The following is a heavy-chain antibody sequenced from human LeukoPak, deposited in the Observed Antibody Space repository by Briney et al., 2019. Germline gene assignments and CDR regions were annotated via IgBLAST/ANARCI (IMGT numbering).Heavy chain of an antibody. CDR3: ASNPCGGDCYYYYYGMDV. Sequence: GGSLRLSCAASGFTFSSYSMNWVRQAPGKGLEWVSYISSSSSTIYYADSVKGRFTISRDNAKNSLYLQMNSLRDEDTAVYYCASNPCGGDCYYYYYGMDVWGQGTTVTVSS. J-gene: IGHJ6*02. CDR2: ISSSSSTI. V-gene: IGHV3-48*02. D-gene: IGHD2-21*02. CDR1: GFTFSSYS.